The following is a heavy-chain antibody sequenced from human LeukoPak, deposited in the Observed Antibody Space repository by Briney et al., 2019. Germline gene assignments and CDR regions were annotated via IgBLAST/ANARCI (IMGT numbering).Heavy chain of an antibody. V-gene: IGHV3-30*18. CDR2: ISYDGSNK. CDR3: AKDVEMATIEGNFDY. J-gene: IGHJ4*02. D-gene: IGHD5-24*01. CDR1: GFTSSSYG. Sequence: GGSLRLSCAASGFTSSSYGMHWVRQAPGKGLEWVAVISYDGSNKYYADSVKGRFTISRDNSKNTLYLQMNSLRAEDSAVYNCAKDVEMATIEGNFDYWGQGTLVTVSS.